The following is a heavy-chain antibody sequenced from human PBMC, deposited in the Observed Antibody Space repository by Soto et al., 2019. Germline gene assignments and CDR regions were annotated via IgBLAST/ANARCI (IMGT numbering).Heavy chain of an antibody. CDR2: ICGDGAT. CDR3: ARDPKGFWSGSSYYYYGMDV. D-gene: IGHD3-3*01. V-gene: IGHV3-53*01. Sequence: PGGSLRLSCAASGFTVSSNYMSWVRQAPGKGLEWVSVICGDGATFYADPVKGRFTISRDTSKNTLFPQMNSLRAEDTAVYYCARDPKGFWSGSSYYYYGMDVWGQGTTVTVSS. CDR1: GFTVSSNY. J-gene: IGHJ6*02.